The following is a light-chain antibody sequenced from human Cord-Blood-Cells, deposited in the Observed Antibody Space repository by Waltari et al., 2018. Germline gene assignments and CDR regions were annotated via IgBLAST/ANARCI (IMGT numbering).Light chain of an antibody. V-gene: IGLV2-23*02. J-gene: IGLJ1*01. CDR2: EVS. CDR3: CSYAGSSTSYV. CDR1: SSDVGSYNL. Sequence: QSALTQPASVSGSPGQSITISCTGTSSDVGSYNLVSWYQQHPGKAPKLMIYEVSKRAAGVSNRFSGSKSGNTAFRTISGLQAEDEADYYCCSYAGSSTSYVFGTGTKVTVL.